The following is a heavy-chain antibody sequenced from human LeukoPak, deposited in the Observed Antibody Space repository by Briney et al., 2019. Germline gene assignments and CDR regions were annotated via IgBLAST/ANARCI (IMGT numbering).Heavy chain of an antibody. CDR2: ISGSSGST. D-gene: IGHD3-16*02. CDR3: AKIPYDYIWGSYRYRDDAFDI. CDR1: GFTFSSSA. Sequence: GGSLRLSCAPSGFTFSSSAMSWVPPAPRKGLEWVSAISGSSGSTYYADSVKGRFTISRDNSKNSLYLQMNSLRAEDTAVYYCAKIPYDYIWGSYRYRDDAFDIWGQGTMVTVSS. V-gene: IGHV3-23*01. J-gene: IGHJ3*02.